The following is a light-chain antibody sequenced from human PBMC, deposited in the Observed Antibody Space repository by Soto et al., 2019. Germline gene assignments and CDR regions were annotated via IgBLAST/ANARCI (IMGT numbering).Light chain of an antibody. CDR2: AAS. J-gene: IGKJ2*01. Sequence: EIVLTQSPGTLSLSPGERATLSCKASQSVSSNYLAWYQHKPGQAPRLLIFAASSRPFGIPDRFGGSGSGTDFTLTVSRLEPEDFAVYYCHQYDTSPDTFGQGTKLEI. V-gene: IGKV3-20*01. CDR3: HQYDTSPDT. CDR1: QSVSSNY.